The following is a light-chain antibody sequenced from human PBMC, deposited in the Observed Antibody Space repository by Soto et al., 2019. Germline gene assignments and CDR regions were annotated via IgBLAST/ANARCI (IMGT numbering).Light chain of an antibody. CDR3: QQYNSYPPT. CDR1: QSVSSW. J-gene: IGKJ4*01. CDR2: KAS. Sequence: DIQMTQSPSTLSSSVGDRVTITCRVSQSVSSWLARYQQKPGKAPKLLIYKASSLETGVPSRFSGSGTGTEFTLTISSLQPDDSATYYCQQYNSYPPTFGGGTKVEIK. V-gene: IGKV1-5*03.